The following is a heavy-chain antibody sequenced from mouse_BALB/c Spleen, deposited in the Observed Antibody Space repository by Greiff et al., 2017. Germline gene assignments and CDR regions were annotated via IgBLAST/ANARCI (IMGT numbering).Heavy chain of an antibody. CDR1: GFTFSSYA. V-gene: IGHV5-9-4*01. D-gene: IGHD1-2*01. CDR2: ISSGGSYT. CDR3: ARVYYGLYAMDY. J-gene: IGHJ4*01. Sequence: EVKLMESGGGLVKPGGSLKLSCAASGFTFSSYAMSWVRQSPEKRLEWVAEISSGGSYTYYPDTVTGRFTISRDNAKNTLYLEMSSLRSEDTAMYYCARVYYGLYAMDYWGQGTSVTVSS.